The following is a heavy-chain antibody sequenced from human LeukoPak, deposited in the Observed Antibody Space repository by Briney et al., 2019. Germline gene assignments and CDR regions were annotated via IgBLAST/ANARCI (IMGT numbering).Heavy chain of an antibody. D-gene: IGHD2-2*01. J-gene: IGHJ5*02. CDR3: AIGPYCSSTSCPNNWFDP. V-gene: IGHV1-69*05. CDR1: GGTFSSYA. CDR2: IIPIFGTA. Sequence: GASVKVSCKASGGTFSSYAISWVRQAPGQGLEWMGGIIPIFGTANYAQKFQGRVTITTDESTSTAYMELSSLRSEDTAVYYCAIGPYCSSTSCPNNWFDPWGQGTLVTVSS.